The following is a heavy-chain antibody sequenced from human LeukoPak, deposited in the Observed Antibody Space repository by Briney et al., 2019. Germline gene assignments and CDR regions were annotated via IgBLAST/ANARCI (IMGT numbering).Heavy chain of an antibody. V-gene: IGHV3-74*01. Sequence: GGSLRLSCAASGFTFSRYWMHWVRQAPGKGLEWVSYGDTEGSMTSYADSVKGRFTISRDNAKNSLYLQMNSLRAEDTAVYYCAELGITMIGGVWGKGTTVTISS. D-gene: IGHD3-10*02. CDR1: GFTFSRYW. CDR3: AELGITMIGGV. CDR2: GDTEGSMT. J-gene: IGHJ6*04.